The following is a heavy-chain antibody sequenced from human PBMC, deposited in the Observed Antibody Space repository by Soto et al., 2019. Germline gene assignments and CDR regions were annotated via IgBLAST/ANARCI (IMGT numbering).Heavy chain of an antibody. V-gene: IGHV4-30-4*01. CDR3: ARGRGYSYGLDP. CDR2: ISYSGTT. J-gene: IGHJ5*02. Sequence: SETLSLTCTVSGDSISSINNYWSWIRQPPGEGLEWIGFISYSGTTSYSPSLKSRVAISLDTFKNQFSLSLSSVTAADTAVYYCARGRGYSYGLDPWGQGTLVTVSS. CDR1: GDSISSINNY. D-gene: IGHD5-18*01.